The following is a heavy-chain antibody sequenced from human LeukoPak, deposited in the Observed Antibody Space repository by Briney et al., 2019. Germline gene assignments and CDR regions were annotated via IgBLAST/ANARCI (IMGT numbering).Heavy chain of an antibody. CDR1: GGSIRSSTDY. CDR3: ARSIRGYSSGWYYFDY. D-gene: IGHD6-19*01. Sequence: SETLSLTCTVSGGSIRSSTDYWGWIRQPPGKELEWIGSIYYSGSTYYNPSLKSRVTISVDTSKNQFYVKLSSVTAADTAVYYCARSIRGYSSGWYYFDYWGQGTLITVSS. CDR2: IYYSGST. J-gene: IGHJ4*02. V-gene: IGHV4-39*07.